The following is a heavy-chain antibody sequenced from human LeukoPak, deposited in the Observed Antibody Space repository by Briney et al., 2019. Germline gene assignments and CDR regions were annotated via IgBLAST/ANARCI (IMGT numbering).Heavy chain of an antibody. CDR3: AKDYYYGSGSYSGTYFDY. V-gene: IGHV3-23*01. Sequence: GGSLRLSCAASGFTFSSNAMSWVRQAPGKGLEWVSAISGSGGSTYYADSVKGRFTISRDNSKNTLYLQMNSLRAEDTAVYYCAKDYYYGSGSYSGTYFDYWGQGTLVTVSS. CDR1: GFTFSSNA. D-gene: IGHD3-10*01. CDR2: ISGSGGST. J-gene: IGHJ4*02.